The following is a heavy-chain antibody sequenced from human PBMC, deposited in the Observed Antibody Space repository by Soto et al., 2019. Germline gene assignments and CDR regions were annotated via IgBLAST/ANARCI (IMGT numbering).Heavy chain of an antibody. V-gene: IGHV4-28*01. CDR2: MSHSGLT. Sequence: QVQLQESGPGLVKPSDTLSLTCAVSGFSISSSSWWGWIRQPPGKGLEWIGYMSHSGLTYYNPSLESRVTMSLDTSRNLFSLRLTSVTADDTALYCCANLRDGNWFDPWGQGTLVTVSS. CDR3: ANLRDGNWFDP. J-gene: IGHJ5*02. CDR1: GFSISSSSW.